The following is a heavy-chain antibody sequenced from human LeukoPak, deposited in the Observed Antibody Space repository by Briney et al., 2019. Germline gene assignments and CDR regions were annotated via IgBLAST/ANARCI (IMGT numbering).Heavy chain of an antibody. CDR2: ISGSGGST. CDR3: AKDLVPYAEWTFDY. Sequence: GGSLRLSCVGSGLSVSSNYMSWVRQAPGKGLEWVSAISGSGGSTYYADSVKGRFTISRDNSKNTVYLQMNSLRAEDTAVYYCAKDLVPYAEWTFDYWGQGTLVTVSS. CDR1: GLSVSSNY. D-gene: IGHD2-8*01. J-gene: IGHJ4*02. V-gene: IGHV3-23*01.